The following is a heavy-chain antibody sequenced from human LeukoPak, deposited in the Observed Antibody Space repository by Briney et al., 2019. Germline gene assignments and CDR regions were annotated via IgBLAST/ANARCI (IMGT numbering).Heavy chain of an antibody. J-gene: IGHJ4*02. V-gene: IGHV4-4*02. CDR3: ARDSSSWSYHHDY. CDR2: IYHSGST. D-gene: IGHD6-13*01. Sequence: SETLSLTCAVSGGSISSSNWWSWVRQPPGKGLEWIGEIYHSGSTNYNPSLKSRVTISVDKSKNQFSLKLSSVTAADTAVYYCARDSSSWSYHHDYWGQGTLVTVSS. CDR1: GGSISSSNW.